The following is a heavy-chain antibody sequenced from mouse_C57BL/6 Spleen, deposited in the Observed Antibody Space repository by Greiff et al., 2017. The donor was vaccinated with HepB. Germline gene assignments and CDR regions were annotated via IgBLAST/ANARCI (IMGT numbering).Heavy chain of an antibody. CDR2: IWSGGST. V-gene: IGHV2-2*01. Sequence: VQLQQSGPGLVQPSQRLSITCTVSGFSLTSYGVHWVRQSPGKGLEWLGVIWSGGSTDYNAAFISRLSISKDNSKSQVFFKMNSLQADDTAIYYCATYYGSLGDYAMDYWGQGTSVTVSS. CDR3: ATYYGSLGDYAMDY. J-gene: IGHJ4*01. CDR1: GFSLTSYG. D-gene: IGHD1-1*01.